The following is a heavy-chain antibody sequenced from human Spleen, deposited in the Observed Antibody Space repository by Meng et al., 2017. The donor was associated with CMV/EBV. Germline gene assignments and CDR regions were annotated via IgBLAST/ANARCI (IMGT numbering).Heavy chain of an antibody. V-gene: IGHV3-23*01. CDR2: ISGSGGST. CDR1: GFTFSSHA. CDR3: AKRLGDY. D-gene: IGHD4-11*01. Sequence: SLRLSCASSGFTFSSHAMSWVRQAPGKGLEWVSVISGSGGSTFYADSVKGRFTISRDNSKNTLYLQMNSLRAEDTAVYYCAKRLGDYWGQGTLVTVSS. J-gene: IGHJ4*02.